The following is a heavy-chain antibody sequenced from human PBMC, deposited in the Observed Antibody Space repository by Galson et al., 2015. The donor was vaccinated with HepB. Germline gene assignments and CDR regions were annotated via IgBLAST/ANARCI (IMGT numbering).Heavy chain of an antibody. Sequence: SLRLSCAASGFTFSNHAMNWVRQAPGKGLEWVSALSGSGDYTYYADSVKGRFTIYRDNSKNTLYLQMNRLRAEDTALYYCVKEAGVVPAGGLESWGQGTLVTVSS. D-gene: IGHD2-2*01. V-gene: IGHV3-23*01. CDR1: GFTFSNHA. CDR2: LSGSGDYT. CDR3: VKEAGVVPAGGLES. J-gene: IGHJ4*02.